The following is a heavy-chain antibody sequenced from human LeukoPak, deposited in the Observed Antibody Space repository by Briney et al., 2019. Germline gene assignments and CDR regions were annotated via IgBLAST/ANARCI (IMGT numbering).Heavy chain of an antibody. CDR3: ARDYEDSSGYCYYDY. J-gene: IGHJ4*02. CDR1: GFTFSSYW. V-gene: IGHV3-74*01. Sequence: GGSLRLSCAASGFTFSSYWMHWVRQAPGKGLVWVSRIKSDGSTNYADSVKGRFTISRDNAKNSLYLQMNSLRAEDTAVYYCARDYEDSSGYCYYDYWGQGTLVTVSS. D-gene: IGHD3-22*01. CDR2: IKSDGST.